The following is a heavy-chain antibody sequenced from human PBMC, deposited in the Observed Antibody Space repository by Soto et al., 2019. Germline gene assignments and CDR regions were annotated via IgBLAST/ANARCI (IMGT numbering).Heavy chain of an antibody. CDR2: INPDGSAK. CDR1: GFTFSSYW. D-gene: IGHD4-4*01. CDR3: AKPHTGNVAFHI. V-gene: IGHV3-7*01. J-gene: IGHJ3*02. Sequence: EVQLVESGGGLVQPGGSLRLSCAASGFTFSSYWMTWVRQVPGKGLEWVAYINPDGSAKSYASSVKGRFTLSRDNAKNSLYSQMNSLRAEDTAVYYCAKPHTGNVAFHIWGQGTMVTVSS.